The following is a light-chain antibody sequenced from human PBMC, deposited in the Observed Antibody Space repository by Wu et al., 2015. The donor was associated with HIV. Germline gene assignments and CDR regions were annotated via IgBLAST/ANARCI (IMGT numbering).Light chain of an antibody. CDR1: QSVSSSY. CDR2: GAS. CDR3: QQYGSSPWT. V-gene: IGKV3-20*01. J-gene: IGKJ1*01. Sequence: EIVLTQSPGTLSLSPGERATXSCRASQSVSSSYLAWYQQKPGQAPRLLIYGASSRATGIPDRFSGSGSGTDFTLTISRLEPEDFAVYYCQQYGSSPWTFGQGTKVEIK.